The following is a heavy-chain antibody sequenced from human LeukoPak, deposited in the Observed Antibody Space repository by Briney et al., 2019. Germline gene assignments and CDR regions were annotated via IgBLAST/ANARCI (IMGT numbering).Heavy chain of an antibody. V-gene: IGHV3-53*01. CDR1: GLTVSRHY. Sequence: GGSLRLSCAASGLTVSRHYMTWVRQAPGKGLEWLSVISTGGSTNYADSVKGRFTISRDSSKNTLYLQMNSLRAEDTAVYYCARDPYGGNGDYWGQGTLVTVSS. D-gene: IGHD4-23*01. CDR2: ISTGGST. J-gene: IGHJ4*02. CDR3: ARDPYGGNGDY.